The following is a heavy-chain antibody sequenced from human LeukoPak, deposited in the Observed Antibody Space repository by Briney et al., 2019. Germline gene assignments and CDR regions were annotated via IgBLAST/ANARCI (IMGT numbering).Heavy chain of an antibody. CDR2: INPNSGGT. V-gene: IGHV1-2*02. CDR3: AREKYDSSGYYSFDY. J-gene: IGHJ4*02. CDR1: GYTFTGYY. Sequence: ASVKVSCKAPGYTFTGYYMHWVRQAPGQGLEWMGWINPNSGGTNYAQKFQGRVTMTRDTSISTAYMELSRLRSDDTAVYYCAREKYDSSGYYSFDYWGQGTLVTVSS. D-gene: IGHD3-22*01.